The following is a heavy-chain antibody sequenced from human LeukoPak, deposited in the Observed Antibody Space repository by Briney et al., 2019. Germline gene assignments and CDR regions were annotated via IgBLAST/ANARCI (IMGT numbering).Heavy chain of an antibody. Sequence: NPGRSLRLSCAASGFTFSSYSMNWVRQAPGKGLEWVSSISSSSSYIYYADSVKGRFTISRDNAKNSLYLQMNSLRAEDTAVYCCASNSYDSSGYYYSWGQGTLVTVSS. J-gene: IGHJ4*02. D-gene: IGHD3-22*01. CDR2: ISSSSSYI. V-gene: IGHV3-21*01. CDR1: GFTFSSYS. CDR3: ASNSYDSSGYYYS.